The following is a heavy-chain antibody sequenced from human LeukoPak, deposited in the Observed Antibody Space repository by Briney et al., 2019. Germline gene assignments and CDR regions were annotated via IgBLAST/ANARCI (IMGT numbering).Heavy chain of an antibody. J-gene: IGHJ3*02. V-gene: IGHV3-74*01. CDR3: AKPLIYSSGWYWEGAFDI. CDR2: INTDGNTR. CDR1: GFTFSTSW. Sequence: PGGSLRLSCATSGFTFSTSWTHWVRQAPGKGLVWVSRINTDGNTRDYADSVKGRFTISRDNSKNTLYLQMNSLRAEDTAVYYCAKPLIYSSGWYWEGAFDIWGQGTMVTVSS. D-gene: IGHD6-19*01.